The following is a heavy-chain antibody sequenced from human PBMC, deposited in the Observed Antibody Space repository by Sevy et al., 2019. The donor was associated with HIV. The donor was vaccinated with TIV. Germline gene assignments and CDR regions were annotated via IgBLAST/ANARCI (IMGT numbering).Heavy chain of an antibody. D-gene: IGHD7-27*01. CDR1: GFSFDKSW. CDR2: IKEDGSQK. J-gene: IGHJ4*02. V-gene: IGHV3-7*01. Sequence: GGSLRLSCAASGFSFDKSWMTWVCQAPGKGLEWVANIKEDGSQKNYVESLKGRFTISRDNAKNSLYLQMNSLRAEDTAVYYCAKEFWGPEYWGQGTLVTVSS. CDR3: AKEFWGPEY.